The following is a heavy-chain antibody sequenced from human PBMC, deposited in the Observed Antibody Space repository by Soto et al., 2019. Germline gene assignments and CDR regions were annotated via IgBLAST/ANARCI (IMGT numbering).Heavy chain of an antibody. D-gene: IGHD1-1*01. CDR1: GYTFSTHA. CDR3: ARWKGMEENYYCYGLDI. J-gene: IGHJ6*04. Sequence: QVQVVQSGAEVKKPGASVKISCKASGYTFSTHAMHWVRQAPGQSLEWMGWINGGTGQTKHSHRFQDRVTITKDTSASTAYMELSSLRSEDTAVYCCARWKGMEENYYCYGLDIWGKGTTVTVSS. V-gene: IGHV1-3*01. CDR2: INGGTGQT.